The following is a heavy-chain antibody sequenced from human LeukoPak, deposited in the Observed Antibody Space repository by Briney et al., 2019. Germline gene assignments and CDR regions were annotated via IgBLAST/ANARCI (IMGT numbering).Heavy chain of an antibody. V-gene: IGHV1-46*01. CDR1: GYTFTSYY. D-gene: IGHD6-13*01. CDR3: ARDAPAAAGPTYYFDY. J-gene: IGHJ4*02. Sequence: ASVKVSCKASGYTFTSYYMHWVRQAPGQGLEWMGIINPSGGSTSYAQKFQGRVTMTRDTSTSTVYMELSSLRSEDTAVYYCARDAPAAAGPTYYFDYWGQGTLATVSS. CDR2: INPSGGST.